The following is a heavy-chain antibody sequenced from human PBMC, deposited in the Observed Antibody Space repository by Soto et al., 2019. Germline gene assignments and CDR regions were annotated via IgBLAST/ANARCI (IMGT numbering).Heavy chain of an antibody. V-gene: IGHV3-15*01. CDR2: IKSKIDGGTT. Sequence: GGSLRLSCAASGFSFSNAWMSWVRQAPGKGLEWVGRIKSKIDGGTTDYAAPVKSRYSISRDDSKDTLFLQMNSLKTEDDYYYGMDVWGQGTTVTVSS. J-gene: IGHJ6*02. CDR1: GFSFSNAW. CDR3: DV.